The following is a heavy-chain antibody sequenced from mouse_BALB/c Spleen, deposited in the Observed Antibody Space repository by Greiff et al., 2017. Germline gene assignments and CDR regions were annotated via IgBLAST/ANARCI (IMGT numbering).Heavy chain of an antibody. CDR2: ISSGSSTI. J-gene: IGHJ4*01. V-gene: IGHV5-17*02. CDR1: GFTFSSFG. Sequence: EVMLVESGGGLVQPGGSRKLSCAASGFTFSSFGMHCVRQAPEKGLEWVAYISSGSSTIYYADTVKGRFTISRDNPKNTLFLQMPSLRSEDTAMYYCARHPRTDYAMDCWGQGTSVNVSS. D-gene: IGHD3-1*01. CDR3: ARHPRTDYAMDC.